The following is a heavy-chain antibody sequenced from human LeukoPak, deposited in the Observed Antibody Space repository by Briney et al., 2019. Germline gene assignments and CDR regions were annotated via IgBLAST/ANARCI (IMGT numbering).Heavy chain of an antibody. CDR1: GFIFSSYW. CDR2: IRQDGSEK. Sequence: SGGSLRLSCAASGFIFSSYWMTWVRQAPGMGRECVANIRQDGSEKYYVDSVQGRFTISRDNAKNSLYLQMNSLRAEDTAVYYCARVRTEWYLDLWGRGTLVTVSS. J-gene: IGHJ2*01. D-gene: IGHD2-8*02. V-gene: IGHV3-7*01. CDR3: ARVRTEWYLDL.